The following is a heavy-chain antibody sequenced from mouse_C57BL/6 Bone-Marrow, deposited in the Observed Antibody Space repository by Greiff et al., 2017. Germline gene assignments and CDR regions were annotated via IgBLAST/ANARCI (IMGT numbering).Heavy chain of an antibody. CDR3: ARSKDYYGSGKALAY. Sequence: VQLQQSGAELARPGASVKMSCKASGYTFTSYTMHWVKQRPGQGLEWIGYINPSSGYTKYNQKFKDKATLTADKSSSTAYMQLSSLTSEDSAVYYCARSKDYYGSGKALAYWAQGTLFTVSA. J-gene: IGHJ3*01. CDR1: GYTFTSYT. CDR2: INPSSGYT. V-gene: IGHV1-4*01. D-gene: IGHD1-1*01.